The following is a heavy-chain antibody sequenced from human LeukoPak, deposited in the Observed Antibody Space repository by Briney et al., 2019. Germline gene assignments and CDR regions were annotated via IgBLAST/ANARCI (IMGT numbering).Heavy chain of an antibody. CDR1: GFTFRTHW. CDR2: INQGGGDT. J-gene: IGHJ4*02. D-gene: IGHD2-21*01. CDR3: ARLLGDRTIYDY. V-gene: IGHV3-7*01. Sequence: PGGSLRLSRAASGFTFRTHWMSWVRQAPGEGLEWVASINQGGGDTYYVESVKGRFTISRDNAMNSFFLQMNSLRAEDTAVYYCARLLGDRTIYDYWGQGTLVTVSS.